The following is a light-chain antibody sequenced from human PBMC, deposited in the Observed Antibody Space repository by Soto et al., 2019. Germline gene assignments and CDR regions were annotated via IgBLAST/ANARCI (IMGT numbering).Light chain of an antibody. J-gene: IGKJ4*01. CDR1: QDIGKY. CDR3: QQDYYLPLT. CDR2: DAS. V-gene: IGKV1-33*01. Sequence: DIQMTQSPSSLSASIGDRVTITCQASQDIGKYLNWYQQKPGKAPKLLIYDASNLETGVPSRFSGSGSGTDFTFTISSLQPEDSATFYCQQDYYLPLTFGGGTKVEIK.